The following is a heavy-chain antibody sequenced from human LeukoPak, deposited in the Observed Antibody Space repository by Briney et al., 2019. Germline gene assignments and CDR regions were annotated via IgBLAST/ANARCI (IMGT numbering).Heavy chain of an antibody. CDR2: ISGSGGST. V-gene: IGHV3-23*01. Sequence: GGSLRLSCAASGLMFSSYTMSWVRQAPGKGLEWVAGISGSGGSTYYADSVKGRFTLSRDNSKNTLSLQMNSLRVEDSALYYCAKGVLRGLSNHWGQGTLVTVSS. CDR3: AKGVLRGLSNH. CDR1: GLMFSSYT. J-gene: IGHJ4*02. D-gene: IGHD3-10*01.